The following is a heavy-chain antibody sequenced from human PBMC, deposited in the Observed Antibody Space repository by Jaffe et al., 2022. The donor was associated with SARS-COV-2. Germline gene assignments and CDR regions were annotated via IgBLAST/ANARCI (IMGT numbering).Heavy chain of an antibody. D-gene: IGHD6-19*01. V-gene: IGHV7-4-1*02. CDR1: GYTFTSYA. CDR3: ARPIYSSGWHPRGAFDY. J-gene: IGHJ4*02. CDR2: INTNTGNP. Sequence: QVQLVQSGSELKKPGASVKVSCKASGYTFTSYAMNWVRQAPGQGLEWMGWINTNTGNPTYAQGFTGRFVFSLDTSVSTAYLQISSLKAEDTAVYYCARPIYSSGWHPRGAFDYWGQGTLVTVSS.